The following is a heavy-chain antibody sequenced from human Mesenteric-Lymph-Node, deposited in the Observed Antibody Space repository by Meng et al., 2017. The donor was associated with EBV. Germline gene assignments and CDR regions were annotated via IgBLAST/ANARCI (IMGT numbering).Heavy chain of an antibody. D-gene: IGHD5-18*01. CDR3: ARVGYNYVYYFDY. CDR2: VYHSGSA. J-gene: IGHJ4*02. V-gene: IGHV4-4*02. Sequence: QGPLQESGPGLVKPSGTLSLTCAVSGGSISSSNWWSWVRHPPGKGLEWIGEVYHSGSANYNPSLKSRVTISVDKSKNQFSLNLSSVTAADTAVYYCARVGYNYVYYFDYWGQGTLVTVSS. CDR1: GGSISSSNW.